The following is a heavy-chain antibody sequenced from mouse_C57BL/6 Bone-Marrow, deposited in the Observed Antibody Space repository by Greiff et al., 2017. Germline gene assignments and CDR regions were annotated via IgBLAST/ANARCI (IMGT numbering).Heavy chain of an antibody. V-gene: IGHV1-53*01. CDR2: INPSNGGT. CDR3: ARASLYDYDCKAWFAY. Sequence: QVQLQQPGTELVKPGASVKLSCKASGYTFTSYWMHWVKQRPGQGLEWIGNINPSNGGTNYNEKFKSKATLTVDKSSSTAYMQLSSLTSEDSAVYYCARASLYDYDCKAWFAYWGQGTLVTVSA. J-gene: IGHJ3*01. CDR1: GYTFTSYW. D-gene: IGHD2-4*01.